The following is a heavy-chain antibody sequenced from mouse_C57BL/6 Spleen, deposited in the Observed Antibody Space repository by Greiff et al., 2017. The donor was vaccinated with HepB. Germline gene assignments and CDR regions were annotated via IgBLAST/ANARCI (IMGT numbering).Heavy chain of an antibody. Sequence: VQLQQPGAELVRPGTSVKLSCKASGYTFTSYWMHWVKQRPGQGLEWIGVIDPSDSYTNYNQKFNGKATFTVDTSSSTAYMQLSSLTSEDSAVYYCARWELGRRYFDVWGTGTTVTVSS. CDR1: GYTFTSYW. CDR2: IDPSDSYT. CDR3: ARWELGRRYFDV. J-gene: IGHJ1*03. V-gene: IGHV1-59*01. D-gene: IGHD4-1*01.